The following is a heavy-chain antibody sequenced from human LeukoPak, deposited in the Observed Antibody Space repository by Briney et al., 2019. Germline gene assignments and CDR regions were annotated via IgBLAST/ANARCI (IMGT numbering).Heavy chain of an antibody. D-gene: IGHD2-2*01. CDR1: GGSISRYY. CDR3: AREDCSSTSCYYNWFDP. CDR2: IYTSGST. V-gene: IGHV4-4*07. J-gene: IGHJ5*02. Sequence: SETLSLTCTVSGGSISRYYWSWIRQPAGKGLEWIGRIYTSGSTNYNPSLKSRVTMSVDTSKNQFSLKLSSVTAADTAVYYCAREDCSSTSCYYNWFDPWGQGTLVTVSS.